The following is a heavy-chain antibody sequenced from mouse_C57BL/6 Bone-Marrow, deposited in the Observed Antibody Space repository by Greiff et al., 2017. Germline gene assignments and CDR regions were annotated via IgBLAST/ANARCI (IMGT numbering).Heavy chain of an antibody. Sequence: VQLQQPGAELVKPGASVKMSCKASGYTFTSYWITWVKQRPGQGLEWIGDIYPGSGSTNYNEKFKSKATLTVDTSSSTAYMQLSSLTSEDSAVYYCARDYGSSLGFAYWGQGTLVTVSA. J-gene: IGHJ3*01. CDR1: GYTFTSYW. V-gene: IGHV1-55*01. CDR2: IYPGSGST. D-gene: IGHD1-1*01. CDR3: ARDYGSSLGFAY.